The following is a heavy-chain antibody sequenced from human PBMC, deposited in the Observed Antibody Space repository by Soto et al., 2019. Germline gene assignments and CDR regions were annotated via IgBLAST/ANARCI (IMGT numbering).Heavy chain of an antibody. Sequence: QVQLVQSGAEVKKPGSSGTFSCRASGGTFGNSAISWVRQAPGQGLEWMGGIFPIFSTPDYAQKFQGRVTITADESTTTAYMELTSLKSEDTAVYYCARDKDRQQLGGNYYYGIDVWGQGTTVTVSS. D-gene: IGHD2-15*01. CDR2: IFPIFSTP. J-gene: IGHJ6*02. CDR1: GGTFGNSA. CDR3: ARDKDRQQLGGNYYYGIDV. V-gene: IGHV1-69*12.